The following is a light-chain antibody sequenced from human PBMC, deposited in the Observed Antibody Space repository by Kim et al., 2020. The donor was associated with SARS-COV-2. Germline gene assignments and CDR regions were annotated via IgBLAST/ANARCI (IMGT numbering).Light chain of an antibody. J-gene: IGKJ1*01. V-gene: IGKV1-5*01. Sequence: AYVGDRVRISCRASQSVGGWLAWYQQKPGRAPKVLIYDAFSLESGVPSRFSGSGSGTEFTLTISSLLAEDFATYYGQQYDNYPWTFGQGTKVDIK. CDR2: DAF. CDR3: QQYDNYPWT. CDR1: QSVGGW.